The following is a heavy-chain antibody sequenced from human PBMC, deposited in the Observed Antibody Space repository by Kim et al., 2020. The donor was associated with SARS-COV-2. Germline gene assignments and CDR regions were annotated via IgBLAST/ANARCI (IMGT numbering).Heavy chain of an antibody. D-gene: IGHD3-22*01. V-gene: IGHV4-38-2*01. CDR1: DHPITSGYF. CDR3: TSKYYYDSGGYYYADW. J-gene: IGHJ4*02. CDR2: IYQSGTT. Sequence: SETLSLTCAVSDHPITSGYFWGWIRQSPGKGLEWIGSIYQSGTTYYNPSLKSRVSISIETSKDQFSLRLNSVTAADTAVYYCTSKYYYDSGGYYYADWWGQGTLVTVSS.